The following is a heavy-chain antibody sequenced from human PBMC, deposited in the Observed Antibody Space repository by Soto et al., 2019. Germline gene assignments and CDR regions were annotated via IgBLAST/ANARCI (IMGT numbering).Heavy chain of an antibody. CDR1: GFTFDDYA. V-gene: IGHV3-9*01. CDR2: ISWNSGSI. J-gene: IGHJ3*02. D-gene: IGHD3-22*01. Sequence: PGGSLRLSCAASGFTFDDYAMHWVRQAPGKGLEWVSGISWNSGSIGYADSVKGRFTISRDNAKNSLYLQMNSLRAEDTALYYCAKDMAQFYYDSFFGWIGAFDIWGQGTMVTVSS. CDR3: AKDMAQFYYDSFFGWIGAFDI.